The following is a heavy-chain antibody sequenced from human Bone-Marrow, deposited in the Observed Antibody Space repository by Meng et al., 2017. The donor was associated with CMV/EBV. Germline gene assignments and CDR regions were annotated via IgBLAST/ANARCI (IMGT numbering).Heavy chain of an antibody. V-gene: IGHV3-9*01. CDR2: ISWNSGSI. CDR3: AKTHCSSTSCKGHYFDY. J-gene: IGHJ4*02. Sequence: SLKISCAASGFTFDDYAMHWVRQAPGKGLEWVSGISWNSGSIGYADSVKGRFTISRDNAKNSLYLQMNSLRAEDTAVYYGAKTHCSSTSCKGHYFDYWGQGTLVTGSS. CDR1: GFTFDDYA. D-gene: IGHD2-2*01.